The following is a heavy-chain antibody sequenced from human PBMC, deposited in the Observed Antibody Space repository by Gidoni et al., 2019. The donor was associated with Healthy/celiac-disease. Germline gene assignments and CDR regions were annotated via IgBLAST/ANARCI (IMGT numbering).Heavy chain of an antibody. CDR3: AKDGYSSGWYSWDYFDY. V-gene: IGHV3-23*01. CDR2: ISGSGGST. J-gene: IGHJ4*02. Sequence: EVQLLESGGGLVQPGGSLRLSCAASGFTFSSYAMSWVRQAPGKGLGWVSAISGSGGSTYYADSVKGRFTISRDNSKNTLYLQMNSLRAEDTAVYYCAKDGYSSGWYSWDYFDYWGQGTLVTVSS. CDR1: GFTFSSYA. D-gene: IGHD6-19*01.